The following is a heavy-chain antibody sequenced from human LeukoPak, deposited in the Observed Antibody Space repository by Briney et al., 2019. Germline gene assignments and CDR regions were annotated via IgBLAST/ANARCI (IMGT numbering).Heavy chain of an antibody. CDR3: TTGDYYYDSSGYHSIFDY. Sequence: GGSLRLSCAASGFSFSHAWMSWVRQAPGKGLEWVGRIKSKTDGGTTDYAAPVKGRFTISRDDSKNTLYLQMNSLKTEDTAVYYCTTGDYYYDSSGYHSIFDYWGQGTLVTVSS. CDR1: GFSFSHAW. D-gene: IGHD3-22*01. V-gene: IGHV3-15*01. CDR2: IKSKTDGGTT. J-gene: IGHJ4*02.